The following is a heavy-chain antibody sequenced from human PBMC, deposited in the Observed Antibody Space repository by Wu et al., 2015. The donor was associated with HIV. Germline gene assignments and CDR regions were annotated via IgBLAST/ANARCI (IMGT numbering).Heavy chain of an antibody. V-gene: IGHV1-2*02. Sequence: QVQLVQSGAEVKKPGASVKVSCKASGYTFTGYFIHWVRQAPGQGLEWMGWINPNSGGTNYAQKFQGRVTMTRDTSISTAYMELTRLRSDDTAVYYCATSDIVATSRGPFDYWGQGTLVTVSS. D-gene: IGHD5-12*01. CDR3: ATSDIVATSRGPFDY. CDR2: INPNSGGT. J-gene: IGHJ4*02. CDR1: GYTFTGYF.